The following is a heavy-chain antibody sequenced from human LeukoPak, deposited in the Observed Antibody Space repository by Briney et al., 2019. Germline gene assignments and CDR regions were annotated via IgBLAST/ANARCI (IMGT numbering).Heavy chain of an antibody. CDR2: INPNSGGT. J-gene: IGHJ3*02. CDR3: ASPYYYDSSDAFDI. Sequence: ASVKVSCKASGYTFSGHYLHWVRQAPGQGLEWMGRINPNSGGTNYAQKFQGRVTMTRDTSTSTAYMELSRLRSDDTAVYYCASPYYYDSSDAFDIWGQGTMVTVSS. D-gene: IGHD3-22*01. CDR1: GYTFSGHY. V-gene: IGHV1-2*06.